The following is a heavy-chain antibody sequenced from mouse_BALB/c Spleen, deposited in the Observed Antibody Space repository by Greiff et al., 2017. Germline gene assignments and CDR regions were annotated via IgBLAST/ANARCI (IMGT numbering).Heavy chain of an antibody. CDR2: IDPANGNT. J-gene: IGHJ1*01. V-gene: IGHV14-3*02. CDR1: GFNIKDTY. Sequence: EVQLQQSGAELVKPGASVKLSCTASGFNIKDTYMHWVKQRPEQGLEWIGRIDPANGNTKYDPKFQGKATITADTSSNTAYLQLSSLTSEDTAVYYCASGNYVYWYFDVWGAGTTVTGSS. CDR3: ASGNYVYWYFDV. D-gene: IGHD2-1*01.